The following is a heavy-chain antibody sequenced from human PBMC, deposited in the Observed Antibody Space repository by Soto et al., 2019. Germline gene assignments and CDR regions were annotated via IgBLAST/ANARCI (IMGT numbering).Heavy chain of an antibody. CDR2: IWYDGSNK. Sequence: QVQLVESGGGVVQPGRSLRLSCAASGFTFSSYGMHWVRQAPGKGLEWVAVIWYDGSNKYYADSVKGRFTISRDTSKNTLYVQMNSLRAEDTAVYYCARSGSTDYYYYGMDVWGHGTTVTVSS. D-gene: IGHD3-10*01. V-gene: IGHV3-33*01. J-gene: IGHJ6*02. CDR3: ARSGSTDYYYYGMDV. CDR1: GFTFSSYG.